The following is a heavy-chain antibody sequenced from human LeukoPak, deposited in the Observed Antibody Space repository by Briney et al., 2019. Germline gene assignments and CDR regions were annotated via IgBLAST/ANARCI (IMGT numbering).Heavy chain of an antibody. J-gene: IGHJ3*02. CDR3: ARDRWIVGATPDAFDI. Sequence: GGSLRLSCAASGFTFSSYAMSWVRQAPGKGLEWVSVIYSGGSTYYADSVKGRFTISRDNSKNTLYLQMNSLRAEDTAVYYCARDRWIVGATPDAFDIWGQGTMVTVSS. D-gene: IGHD1-26*01. V-gene: IGHV3-23*03. CDR2: IYSGGST. CDR1: GFTFSSYA.